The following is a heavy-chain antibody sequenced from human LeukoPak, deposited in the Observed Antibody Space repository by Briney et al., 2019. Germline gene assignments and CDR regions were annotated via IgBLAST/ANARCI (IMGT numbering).Heavy chain of an antibody. J-gene: IGHJ5*02. Sequence: SETLSLTCTVSGGSISSYYWSWIRQPPGKGLEWIGYIYYSGSTNYNPSLKSRVTISVDTSKNQFSLKLSSVTAADTAVYYCARGYCSGGSCYGDWFDPWGQGTLVTVSS. CDR2: IYYSGST. D-gene: IGHD2-15*01. CDR3: ARGYCSGGSCYGDWFDP. CDR1: GGSISSYY. V-gene: IGHV4-59*08.